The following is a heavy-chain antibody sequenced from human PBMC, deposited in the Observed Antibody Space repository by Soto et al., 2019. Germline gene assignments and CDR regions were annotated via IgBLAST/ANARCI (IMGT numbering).Heavy chain of an antibody. CDR1: GGSISSGGYF. V-gene: IGHV4-31*01. Sequence: QVQLQESGPGLVKPSQTLSLTCTVSGGSISSGGYFWSWIRQHPGKGLEWIGFLYYSGSSYYHPSLKSFVTISVDASKNQFSLKLSSVTAANTAVYYCAREGAAPYYYYGMDVWGQGTTVTVSS. CDR3: AREGAAPYYYYGMDV. CDR2: LYYSGSS. D-gene: IGHD6-6*01. J-gene: IGHJ6*02.